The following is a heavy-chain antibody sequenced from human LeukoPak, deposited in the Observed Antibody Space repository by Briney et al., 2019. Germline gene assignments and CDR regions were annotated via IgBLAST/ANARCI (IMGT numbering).Heavy chain of an antibody. CDR3: ARVRGDYVVAFDI. J-gene: IGHJ3*02. CDR2: ISYDGGNK. V-gene: IGHV3-30-3*01. CDR1: GFTFSSYA. Sequence: PGRSLRLSCAASGFTFSSYAMHWVRQAPGKGLEWVAVISYDGGNKYYADSVKGRFTISRDNSKNTLYLQMNSLRAEDTAVYYCARVRGDYVVAFDIRGQGTMVTVSS. D-gene: IGHD2-21*02.